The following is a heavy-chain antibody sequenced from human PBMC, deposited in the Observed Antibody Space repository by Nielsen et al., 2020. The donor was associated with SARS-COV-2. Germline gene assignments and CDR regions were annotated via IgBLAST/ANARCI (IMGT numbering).Heavy chain of an antibody. Sequence: GGSLRLSCVASGFSLSTYWMSWVRQAPGRGLEWVATIRRDSGARFYVDSVKGRFTISRDNAKNSLYLQMNSLRAEDTAVYYCVRDTGAWDFDYWGQGTLITVSS. J-gene: IGHJ4*02. V-gene: IGHV3-7*01. CDR3: VRDTGAWDFDY. CDR2: IRRDSGAR. D-gene: IGHD1-26*01. CDR1: GFSLSTYW.